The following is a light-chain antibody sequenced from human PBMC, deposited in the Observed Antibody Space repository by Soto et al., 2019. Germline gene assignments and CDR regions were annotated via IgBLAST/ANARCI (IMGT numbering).Light chain of an antibody. V-gene: IGKV1-8*01. CDR1: QSISSY. CDR2: AAS. Sequence: AILMTQSPSSLSASTGDRATLTCRASQSISSYLAWYQQKPGKAPKLLIYAASTLQTGVPSRFSGSGSGTDFTLTISCLQSEDFATYYCQQYYSYPWTFGQGTKVEIK. CDR3: QQYYSYPWT. J-gene: IGKJ1*01.